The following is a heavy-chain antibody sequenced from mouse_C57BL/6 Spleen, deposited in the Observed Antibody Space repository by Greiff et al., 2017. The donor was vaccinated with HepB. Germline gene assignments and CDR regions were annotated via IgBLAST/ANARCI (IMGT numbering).Heavy chain of an antibody. D-gene: IGHD2-1*01. J-gene: IGHJ2*01. V-gene: IGHV1-59*01. Sequence: VQLQQSGAELVRPGTSVKLSCKASGYTFTSYWMHWVKQRPGQGLEWIGVIDPSDSYTNYNQKFKGKATLTVDTSSSTAYMQLSSLTSEDSAVYYCARGNYGNSFDYWGQGTTLTVSS. CDR1: GYTFTSYW. CDR3: ARGNYGNSFDY. CDR2: IDPSDSYT.